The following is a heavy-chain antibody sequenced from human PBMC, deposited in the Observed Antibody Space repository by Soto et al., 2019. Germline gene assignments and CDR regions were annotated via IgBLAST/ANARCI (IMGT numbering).Heavy chain of an antibody. V-gene: IGHV4-39*01. CDR1: GGSISSNNYY. Sequence: SETLSLTCTVSGGSISSNNYYWGWIRQPPGKGLEWIGSIYYSGSTYYNPSLKSRLTISLDTPKNQFSLKLNSVTAADTAVYFCARNYDRNGYYYPYSFDYWGQGTLVTVSS. CDR2: IYYSGST. CDR3: ARNYDRNGYYYPYSFDY. D-gene: IGHD3-22*01. J-gene: IGHJ4*02.